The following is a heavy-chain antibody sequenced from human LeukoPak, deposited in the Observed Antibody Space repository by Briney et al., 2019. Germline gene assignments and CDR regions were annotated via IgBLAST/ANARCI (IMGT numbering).Heavy chain of an antibody. CDR3: AKGLGYRSAITPFDY. D-gene: IGHD6-19*01. CDR1: GYTFTSYG. J-gene: IGHJ4*02. CDR2: ISAYNGNT. Sequence: ASVKVSCKASGYTFTSYGISWVRQAPGQGLEWMGWISAYNGNTNYAQKLQGRVTMTTDTSTSTAYMELRSLRSEDTALYYCAKGLGYRSAITPFDYWGQGTLVTVSS. V-gene: IGHV1-18*01.